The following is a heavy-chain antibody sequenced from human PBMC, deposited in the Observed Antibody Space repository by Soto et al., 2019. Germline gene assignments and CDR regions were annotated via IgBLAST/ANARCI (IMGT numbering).Heavy chain of an antibody. Sequence: SETLSLTCTVSGGSMSSYFWSWIRQPPGKGLEWIAYVYYSGSTKHNPSLKSRVIISVDTSKNQFSLKLNSVTAADTAVYYCARVIGGWYEHDYWGPGPWSPSPQ. CDR2: VYYSGST. CDR3: ARVIGGWYEHDY. J-gene: IGHJ4*02. V-gene: IGHV4-59*01. D-gene: IGHD6-19*01. CDR1: GGSMSSYF.